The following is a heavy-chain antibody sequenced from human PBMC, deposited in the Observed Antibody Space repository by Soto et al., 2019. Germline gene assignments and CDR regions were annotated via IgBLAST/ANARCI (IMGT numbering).Heavy chain of an antibody. CDR1: GYTFTSYD. CDR3: ARALAFIGSSPPEAY. D-gene: IGHD6-13*01. CDR2: MNPNSGNT. Sequence: QVQLVQSGAEVKKPGASVKVSCKASGYTFTSYDINWVRQATGQGLEWMGWMNPNSGNTGYAQKFQGRVTMTRNTSISAAYMERSSLRSEDTAVYYCARALAFIGSSPPEAYWGQGTLVTVSS. V-gene: IGHV1-8*01. J-gene: IGHJ4*02.